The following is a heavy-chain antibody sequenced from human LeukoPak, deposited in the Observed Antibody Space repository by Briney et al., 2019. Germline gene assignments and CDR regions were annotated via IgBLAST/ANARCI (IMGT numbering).Heavy chain of an antibody. CDR3: ARGPTMIVVWDYYYYGMDV. Sequence: SETLSLTCAVYGGSFSGYYWSWIRQPPGKGLEWIGEINHSGSTNYNPSLKSRVTISADTSKNQFSLKLSSVTAADTAVYYCARGPTMIVVWDYYYYGMDVWGQGTTVTVSS. V-gene: IGHV4-34*01. J-gene: IGHJ6*02. D-gene: IGHD3-22*01. CDR1: GGSFSGYY. CDR2: INHSGST.